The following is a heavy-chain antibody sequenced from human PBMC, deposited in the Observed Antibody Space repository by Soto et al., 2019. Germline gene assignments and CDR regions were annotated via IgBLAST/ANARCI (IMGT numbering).Heavy chain of an antibody. Sequence: ASVKVSCKASGYTFTSYAMHWVRQAPGQRLEWMGWINTYNGNTNYAQKLQGRVAMTTDTSTSTVYMELESLRSDDTAIYYCARGGAHYYDSSGLYFDNWGQGTLVTVSS. CDR3: ARGGAHYYDSSGLYFDN. J-gene: IGHJ4*02. D-gene: IGHD3-22*01. CDR2: INTYNGNT. CDR1: GYTFTSYA. V-gene: IGHV1-3*04.